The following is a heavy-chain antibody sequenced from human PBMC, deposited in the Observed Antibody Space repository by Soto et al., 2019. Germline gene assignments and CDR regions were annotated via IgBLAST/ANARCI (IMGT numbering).Heavy chain of an antibody. D-gene: IGHD3-3*01. V-gene: IGHV3-23*01. Sequence: GGSLRLSCVASGFTFSDHAMSWVRQAPGKGLEWTAAISGGGASKYYADSVKGRVTISTDNSQNTVYLQMNSVRAEDTAVYYCPKDHWSGQWILRYFEHWGQGNLVTVSS. J-gene: IGHJ4*02. CDR2: ISGGGASK. CDR1: GFTFSDHA. CDR3: PKDHWSGQWILRYFEH.